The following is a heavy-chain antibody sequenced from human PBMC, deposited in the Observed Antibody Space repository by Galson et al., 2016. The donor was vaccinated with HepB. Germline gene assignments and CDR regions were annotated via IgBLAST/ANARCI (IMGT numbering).Heavy chain of an antibody. CDR1: GGSISSSSYY. V-gene: IGHV4-39*01. J-gene: IGHJ5*02. Sequence: SETLSLTCTVSGGSISSSSYYWGWIRQPPGKGLEWIGSITYGGSTYYNPSLNSRLTISVDTSKNHLSLKLSSVTAADTAVYYCAGHPRKYNSGWYGWFDPWGQGTLVTVSS. CDR3: AGHPRKYNSGWYGWFDP. D-gene: IGHD6-19*01. CDR2: ITYGGST.